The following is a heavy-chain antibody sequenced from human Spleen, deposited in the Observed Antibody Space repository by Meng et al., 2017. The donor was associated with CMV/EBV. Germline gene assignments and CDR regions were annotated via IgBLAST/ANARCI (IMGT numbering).Heavy chain of an antibody. CDR1: GFTFSNYA. D-gene: IGHD6-6*01. V-gene: IGHV3-30-3*01. Sequence: GESLKISCAASGFTFSNYAMTWVRQAPGKGLEWVAVISFDGSNKYNADSVKGRFIISRDNSKNTLYLQMNSLRTEDTAVYYCAKVSKYSSSSSDASDIWGQGTMVTVSS. J-gene: IGHJ3*02. CDR3: AKVSKYSSSSSDASDI. CDR2: ISFDGSNK.